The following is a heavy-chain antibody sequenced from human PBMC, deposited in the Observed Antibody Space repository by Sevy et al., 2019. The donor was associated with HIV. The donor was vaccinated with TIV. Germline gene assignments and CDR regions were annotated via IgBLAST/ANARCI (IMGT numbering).Heavy chain of an antibody. Sequence: GGSLRLSCAASGFTFSSYWMNWVRQAPGKGLEWVANIKEDGSDKYYVDSVKGRFTISRDNSKNTVDLQMNSVRAEDTAVYYCVSLFLSYRSGWSYFDYWGQGTLVTVSS. D-gene: IGHD6-19*01. CDR2: IKEDGSDK. J-gene: IGHJ4*02. CDR1: GFTFSSYW. V-gene: IGHV3-7*01. CDR3: VSLFLSYRSGWSYFDY.